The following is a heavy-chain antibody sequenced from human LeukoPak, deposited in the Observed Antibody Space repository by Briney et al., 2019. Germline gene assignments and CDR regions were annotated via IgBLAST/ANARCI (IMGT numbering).Heavy chain of an antibody. J-gene: IGHJ4*02. CDR3: ARRTTYYYDSSGYYGY. Sequence: SVKVSCKTSGGTLSSYAISWVRQAPGQGLEWTGGIIPIFGTANYAQKFQGRVTITTDESTSTAYMELSSLRSEDTAVYYCARRTTYYYDSSGYYGYWGQGTLVTVSS. V-gene: IGHV1-69*05. D-gene: IGHD3-22*01. CDR2: IIPIFGTA. CDR1: GGTLSSYA.